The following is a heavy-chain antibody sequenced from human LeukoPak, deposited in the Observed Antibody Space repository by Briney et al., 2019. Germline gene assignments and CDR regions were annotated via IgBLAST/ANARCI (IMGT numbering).Heavy chain of an antibody. Sequence: SETLSLTCAVYGGSFSGYYWSWIRQPPGKGLEWIGEINHSGSTNYNPSLKSRVTISVDTSKNQFSLKLSSVTAADTAVYYCARTLPLAVAGLIDYWGQGTLVTVSS. J-gene: IGHJ4*02. CDR2: INHSGST. CDR1: GGSFSGYY. V-gene: IGHV4-34*01. CDR3: ARTLPLAVAGLIDY. D-gene: IGHD6-19*01.